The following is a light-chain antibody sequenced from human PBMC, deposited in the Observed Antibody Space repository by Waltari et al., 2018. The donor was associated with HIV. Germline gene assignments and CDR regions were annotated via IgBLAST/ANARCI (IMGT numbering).Light chain of an antibody. CDR1: SSHGGGYNY. Sequence: QSARTQPPSVSGSPGHSVTISCTGPSSHGGGYNYVSWYQQHPGKAPKLMIYDVSKRPSGVPDRFSGSKSGNTASLTISGLQAEDEADYYCCSYAGSYTWVFGGGTKLTVL. J-gene: IGLJ3*02. CDR2: DVS. CDR3: CSYAGSYTWV. V-gene: IGLV2-11*01.